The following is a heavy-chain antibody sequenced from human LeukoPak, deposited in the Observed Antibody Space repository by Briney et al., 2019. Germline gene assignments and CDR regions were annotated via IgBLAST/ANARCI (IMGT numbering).Heavy chain of an antibody. V-gene: IGHV1-18*01. J-gene: IGHJ4*02. D-gene: IGHD2-2*01. Sequence: ASVKVSCKASGGTFSSYAISWVRQAPGQGLEWMGWISAYNGNTNYAQKLQGRVTMTTDTSTSTAYMELRSLRSDDTAVYYCARCLGYCSSTSCYVGRCFDYWGQGTLVTVSS. CDR1: GGTFSSYA. CDR3: ARCLGYCSSTSCYVGRCFDY. CDR2: ISAYNGNT.